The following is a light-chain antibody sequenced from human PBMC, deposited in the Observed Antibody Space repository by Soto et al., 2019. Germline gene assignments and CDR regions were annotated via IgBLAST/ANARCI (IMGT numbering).Light chain of an antibody. V-gene: IGKV3-20*01. CDR1: QSLPTKA. J-gene: IGKJ3*01. Sequence: EIVLTQSPGTLSLSPGERVTLSCRASQSLPTKALAWYQQKPGQTPRLLIYGASTRDTAIPDRFNGSGSGTDFTLTISRVVPEDFAVYYCQQYGDLPLSFGPGTKVDIK. CDR2: GAS. CDR3: QQYGDLPLS.